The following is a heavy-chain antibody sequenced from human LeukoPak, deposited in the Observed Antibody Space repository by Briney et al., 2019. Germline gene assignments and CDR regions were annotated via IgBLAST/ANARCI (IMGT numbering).Heavy chain of an antibody. CDR3: VKGNPVAAALDY. Sequence: PGGSLRLSCSVSGFTFSSSAMYWVRQAPGKGLEFVSAISTNGGTTYYGDSVKGRFTISRDNSKNTLYLQMSSLRAEDTAVYFCVKGNPVAAALDYWGQGTLVTVSS. D-gene: IGHD6-13*01. J-gene: IGHJ4*02. CDR2: ISTNGGTT. V-gene: IGHV3-64*03. CDR1: GFTFSSSA.